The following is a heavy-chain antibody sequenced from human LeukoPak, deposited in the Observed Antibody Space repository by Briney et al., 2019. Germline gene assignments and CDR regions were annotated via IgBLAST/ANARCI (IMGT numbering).Heavy chain of an antibody. Sequence: PGGSLRLSCAASGFTFGSYAMSWVRQAPGKGLEWVSAISGSGGSTYYADSVKGRFTISRDNSKNTLYLQMNSLRAEDTAVYYCARDTSYYYDSSGYILWGQGTMVTVSS. D-gene: IGHD3-22*01. CDR2: ISGSGGST. CDR3: ARDTSYYYDSSGYIL. V-gene: IGHV3-23*01. J-gene: IGHJ3*01. CDR1: GFTFGSYA.